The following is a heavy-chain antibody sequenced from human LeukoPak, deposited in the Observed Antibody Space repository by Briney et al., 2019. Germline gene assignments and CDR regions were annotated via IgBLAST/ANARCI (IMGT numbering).Heavy chain of an antibody. V-gene: IGHV3-7*01. CDR2: IKQDGREK. CDR1: GFTFSRYW. CDR3: ARESLVGTMIVVVTNLDG. D-gene: IGHD3-22*01. J-gene: IGHJ4*02. Sequence: GGSLCLSCAPSGFTFSRYWMSWVRQAPGKGLEWVANIKQDGREKYYVASVKGRFTIYRTNANNSPHLPINRLRPEDTAVYYLARESLVGTMIVVVTNLDGWGQGTLVTVSS.